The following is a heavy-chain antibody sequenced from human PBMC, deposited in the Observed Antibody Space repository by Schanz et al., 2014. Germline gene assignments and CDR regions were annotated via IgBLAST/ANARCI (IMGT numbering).Heavy chain of an antibody. J-gene: IGHJ1*01. Sequence: QVQLVQSGAEVKKPGASVKVFCKASGYTFTSYGISWVRQAPGQGPEWMGWISDYNADTKYAQKVQGRVTMTTDTSTSTAYMELRSLRSDDTAVYYCAGATYSSSWYGGSEYFQHWGQGTLVTVSS. CDR3: AGATYSSSWYGGSEYFQH. V-gene: IGHV1-18*04. CDR1: GYTFTSYG. CDR2: ISDYNADT. D-gene: IGHD6-13*01.